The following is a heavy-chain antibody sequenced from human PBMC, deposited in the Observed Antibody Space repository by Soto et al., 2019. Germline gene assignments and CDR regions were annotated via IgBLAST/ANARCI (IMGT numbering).Heavy chain of an antibody. CDR1: GFTFSSYG. V-gene: IGHV3-30*18. J-gene: IGHJ6*02. CDR2: ISYDGSNK. D-gene: IGHD3-22*01. CDR3: AKRPYDSSGYYYGMDV. Sequence: ESGGGVVQPGRSLRLSCAASGFTFSSYGMHWVRQAPGKGLEWVAVISYDGSNKYYADSVKGRFTISRDNSKNTLYLQMNSLRAEDTAVYYCAKRPYDSSGYYYGMDVWGQGTTVTVSS.